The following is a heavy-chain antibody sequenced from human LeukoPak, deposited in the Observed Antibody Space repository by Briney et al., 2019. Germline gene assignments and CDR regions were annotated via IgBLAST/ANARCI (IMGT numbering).Heavy chain of an antibody. CDR2: INHSGST. CDR1: GGSFSGYY. D-gene: IGHD3-22*01. J-gene: IGHJ4*02. CDR3: ARAETYYYDSSGYLLDY. Sequence: PSETLSLTCAVYGGSFSGYYWSWIRQPPGKGLEWIGEINHSGSTNYNPSLKSRVTISVDTSKNQFSLKLSSVTAADTAVYYCARAETYYYDSSGYLLDYWGQGTLVTVSS. V-gene: IGHV4-34*01.